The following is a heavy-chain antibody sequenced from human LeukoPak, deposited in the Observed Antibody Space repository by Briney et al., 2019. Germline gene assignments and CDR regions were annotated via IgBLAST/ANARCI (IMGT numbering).Heavy chain of an antibody. CDR1: GFTFSYYN. J-gene: IGHJ4*02. Sequence: PGGSLRLSCSASGFTFSYYNMNWVRQAPGKRLEWVASISGGSDYIEYADSVRGRFTISRDNAKNSLFLQISNLSAEDTAAYYCARLDESEGDYWGQGTLLTVSS. CDR2: ISGGSDYI. CDR3: ARLDESEGDY. V-gene: IGHV3-21*06.